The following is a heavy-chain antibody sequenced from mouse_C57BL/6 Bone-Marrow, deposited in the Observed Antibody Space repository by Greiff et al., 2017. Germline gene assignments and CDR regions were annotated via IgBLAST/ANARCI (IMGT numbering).Heavy chain of an antibody. J-gene: IGHJ3*01. CDR1: GFTFSDYY. CDR3: ARLWDGAWFAY. Sequence: DVQLVESGGGLVQPGGSLKLSCAASGFTFSDYYMYWVRQTPEKRLEWVAYISNGGGSTYYPDTVKGRFTISRDNAKNTLYLQMSRLKSEDTAMYYCARLWDGAWFAYWGQGTLVTVSA. D-gene: IGHD4-1*01. V-gene: IGHV5-12*01. CDR2: ISNGGGST.